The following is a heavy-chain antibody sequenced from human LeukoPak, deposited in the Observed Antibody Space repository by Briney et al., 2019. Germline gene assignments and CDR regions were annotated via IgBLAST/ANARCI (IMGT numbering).Heavy chain of an antibody. CDR3: TSGTVGTTEVY. CDR2: IRSKANNYAT. J-gene: IGHJ4*02. V-gene: IGHV3-73*01. D-gene: IGHD1-26*01. CDR1: GFTFSGSA. Sequence: GGSLRLSCAASGFTFSGSAMHWVRLASGKGLEWVGRIRSKANNYATTYVVSVKGRFTISRDDSKNTAYLQMNSLKTEDTAVYYCTSGTVGTTEVYWGQGTLVTVSS.